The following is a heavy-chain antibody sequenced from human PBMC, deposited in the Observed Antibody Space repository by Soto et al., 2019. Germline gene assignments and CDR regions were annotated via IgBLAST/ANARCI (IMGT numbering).Heavy chain of an antibody. V-gene: IGHV3-21*01. CDR2: ISSSSSYI. Sequence: PGGSLSLSCAASGFTFSSYSMNWVRQAPGPGLEWVSSISSSSSYIYYADSVKGRFTITRDNAKNSLYLQMNSLRAEDTAVYYCARDEGSREYYDSSGRFDYWGQGTLVTVSS. D-gene: IGHD3-22*01. CDR1: GFTFSSYS. J-gene: IGHJ4*02. CDR3: ARDEGSREYYDSSGRFDY.